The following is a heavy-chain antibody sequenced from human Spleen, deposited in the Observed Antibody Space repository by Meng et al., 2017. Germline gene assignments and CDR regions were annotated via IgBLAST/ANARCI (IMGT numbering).Heavy chain of an antibody. J-gene: IGHJ3*01. V-gene: IGHV3-15*01. CDR1: GFTFSNAY. Sequence: GESLKISCEGSGFTFSNAYMTWVRQVPGKRLEWVGRIKSKPDGETIDYAAPVKGRFSISRDDSKNTVYLQMNSLKSEDTAVYYCTTDWGSGTSYKYAFDVWGQGTPVTVSS. D-gene: IGHD3-10*01. CDR2: IKSKPDGETI. CDR3: TTDWGSGTSYKYAFDV.